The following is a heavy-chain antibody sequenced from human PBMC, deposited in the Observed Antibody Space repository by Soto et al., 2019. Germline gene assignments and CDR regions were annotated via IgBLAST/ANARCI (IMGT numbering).Heavy chain of an antibody. D-gene: IGHD6-13*01. J-gene: IGHJ4*02. Sequence: QVQLVQSGAEVKKPGASVKVSCKASGYTFTSYDINWVRQATGQGLEWMGWMNPNSGNTGYAQKFQGRVTLTRNTSISTAYMELSSLRSEDTVVYYCAREHSSSWRFDYWGQGTLVTVSS. CDR2: MNPNSGNT. CDR3: AREHSSSWRFDY. CDR1: GYTFTSYD. V-gene: IGHV1-8*01.